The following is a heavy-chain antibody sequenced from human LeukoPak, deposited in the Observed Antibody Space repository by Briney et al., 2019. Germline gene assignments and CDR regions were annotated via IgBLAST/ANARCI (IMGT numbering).Heavy chain of an antibody. CDR1: GFTFSSYW. V-gene: IGHV3-74*01. Sequence: QTGGSLRLSCAASGFTFSSYWMHWVRQAPGKGLVWASRINSDGSSTSYADSVKGRSTISRDNAKNTLYLQMNSLRAEDTAVYYCARDGGDAFDIWGQGTMVTVSS. CDR2: INSDGSST. D-gene: IGHD3-16*01. J-gene: IGHJ3*02. CDR3: ARDGGDAFDI.